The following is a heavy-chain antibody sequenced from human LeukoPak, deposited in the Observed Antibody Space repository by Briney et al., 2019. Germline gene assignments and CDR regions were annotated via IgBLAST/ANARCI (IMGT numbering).Heavy chain of an antibody. V-gene: IGHV3-30*17. CDR3: ARGTRTAVGHLDY. CDR2: ISYGGSNK. Sequence: GVSLRLSCAASRFTFSSYAMHWVRQAPGKGLEWVAVISYGGSNKYYADSVKGRFTISRDNSKNTLYLQINGLRDEDTAVYYCARGTRTAVGHLDYWGQGALVTVSS. CDR1: RFTFSSYA. D-gene: IGHD6-19*01. J-gene: IGHJ4*02.